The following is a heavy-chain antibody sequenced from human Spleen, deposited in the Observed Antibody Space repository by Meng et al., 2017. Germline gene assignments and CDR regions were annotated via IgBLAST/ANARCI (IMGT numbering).Heavy chain of an antibody. D-gene: IGHD5-18*01. V-gene: IGHV1-18*01. Sequence: ASVKVSCKASGYIFTNYGIIWVRQAPGQGLEWMGWISVYNGKTDYAQKFQGRVTMTTETSSNTAYLELKNLRYDDTAIYYCARGQSADTDMESFFDFWGQGTPVTVSS. J-gene: IGHJ5*01. CDR3: ARGQSADTDMESFFDF. CDR2: ISVYNGKT. CDR1: GYIFTNYG.